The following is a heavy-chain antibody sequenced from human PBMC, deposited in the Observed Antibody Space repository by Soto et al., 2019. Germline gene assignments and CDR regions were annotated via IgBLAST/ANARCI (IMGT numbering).Heavy chain of an antibody. D-gene: IGHD5-18*01. Sequence: GGSLRLSCAASGFTFSSYAMSWVRHAPGNVLEWVSAISGSVGSTYYADSVKGRFTISRDNSKNTLYLQMNSLRAEGTAVYYCAKDFDQIWPNNAFDSWGQGTTVTV. V-gene: IGHV3-23*01. J-gene: IGHJ3*02. CDR2: ISGSVGST. CDR3: AKDFDQIWPNNAFDS. CDR1: GFTFSSYA.